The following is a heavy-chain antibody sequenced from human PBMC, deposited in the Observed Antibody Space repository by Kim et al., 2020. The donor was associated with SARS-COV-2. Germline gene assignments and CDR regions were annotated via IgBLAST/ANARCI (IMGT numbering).Heavy chain of an antibody. J-gene: IGHJ4*02. V-gene: IGHV1-18*01. CDR3: AREDCINAVCDFDY. Sequence: KYPQHLQGRVTMTPDTSTSTAYMELRSLRSDDPAVYYCAREDCINAVCDFDYWGQGTLVTVSS. D-gene: IGHD2-8*01.